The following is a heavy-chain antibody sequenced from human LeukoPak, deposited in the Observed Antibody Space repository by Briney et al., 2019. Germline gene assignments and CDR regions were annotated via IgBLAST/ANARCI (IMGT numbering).Heavy chain of an antibody. CDR1: RFSYSSNW. Sequence: GGSLRLSCTVRRFSYSSNWMRWVRQAPGQGLERVSKIRPDGGDPVYADSVEGRFTISRDNAKNTLYLQMNSLRAEDTAVYYCARSPGGIVVVPAHLDYWGQGTLVTVSS. CDR2: IRPDGGDP. J-gene: IGHJ4*02. D-gene: IGHD2-2*01. CDR3: ARSPGGIVVVPAHLDY. V-gene: IGHV3-7*01.